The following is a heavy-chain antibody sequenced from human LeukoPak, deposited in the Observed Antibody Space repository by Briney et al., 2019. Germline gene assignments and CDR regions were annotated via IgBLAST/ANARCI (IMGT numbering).Heavy chain of an antibody. V-gene: IGHV3-43*01. CDR1: GFTFDDYT. CDR3: AKDGRAAAEHYFDY. Sequence: GGSLRLSCAASGFTFDDYTMHWVGQAPGKSLEWVSLISWDGGSTYYADSVKGRFTISRDNSKNSLYLQMDSLRTEDTALYYCAKDGRAAAEHYFDYWGQGTLVTVSS. D-gene: IGHD6-13*01. J-gene: IGHJ4*02. CDR2: ISWDGGST.